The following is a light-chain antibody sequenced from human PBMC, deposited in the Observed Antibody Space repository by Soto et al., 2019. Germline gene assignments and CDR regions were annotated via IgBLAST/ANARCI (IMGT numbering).Light chain of an antibody. CDR3: QVWDSSSDLPV. J-gene: IGLJ3*02. Sequence: SYELTQPPSVSVAPGKTARITCGGNNIGSKSVHWYQQKPGQAPVLVIYYDSDRPSGIPERFSGSNSWNTATLTISRVEAGDDADYYCQVWDSSSDLPVFGGGTKLTVL. CDR1: NIGSKS. V-gene: IGLV3-21*04. CDR2: YDS.